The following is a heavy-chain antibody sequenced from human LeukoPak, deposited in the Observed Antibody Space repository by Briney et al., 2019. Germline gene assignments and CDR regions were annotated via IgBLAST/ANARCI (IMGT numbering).Heavy chain of an antibody. V-gene: IGHV4-34*01. J-gene: IGHJ3*02. Sequence: SETLSLTCAVYGGSFSGYYWSWIRQPPGKGLEWIGEINHSGSTNYNPSLKSRVTISVDTSKNQFSLKLSSVTAADTAVYYCARAGATGAPDHDAFDIWGQGTMVTVSS. CDR2: INHSGST. D-gene: IGHD1-1*01. CDR3: ARAGATGAPDHDAFDI. CDR1: GGSFSGYY.